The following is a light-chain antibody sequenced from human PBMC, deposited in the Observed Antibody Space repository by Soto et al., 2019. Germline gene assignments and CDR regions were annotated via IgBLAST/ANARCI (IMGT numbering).Light chain of an antibody. CDR1: QSVNSH. CDR2: EVF. Sequence: EIVMTQTPATLSVSPGDGATLSCRASQSVNSHLAWYQQKPGQAPRLLIYEVFTRATGIPARFSGSGCGTEFTLTISSLQSEDSAVYYCQQYSSWSPLTFGGGTKVEI. CDR3: QQYSSWSPLT. J-gene: IGKJ4*01. V-gene: IGKV3-15*01.